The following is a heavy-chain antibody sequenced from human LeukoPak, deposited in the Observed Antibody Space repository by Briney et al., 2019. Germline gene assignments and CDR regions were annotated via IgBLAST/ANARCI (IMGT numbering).Heavy chain of an antibody. V-gene: IGHV3-23*01. CDR3: AKAVRSMVTGGGYFDS. J-gene: IGHJ4*02. CDR2: LSGGGDSR. D-gene: IGHD3-10*01. Sequence: GGSLRLSCAASGFAFSNYAMSWLRQAPGKGLEWVSSLSGGGDSRYYADSVMGRFTISRDNSKNTLYLQMNSLRAEDTAVYYCAKAVRSMVTGGGYFDSWGQGTLVTVSS. CDR1: GFAFSNYA.